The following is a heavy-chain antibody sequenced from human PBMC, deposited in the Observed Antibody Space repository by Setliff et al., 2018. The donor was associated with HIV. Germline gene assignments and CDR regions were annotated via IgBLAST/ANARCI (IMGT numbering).Heavy chain of an antibody. J-gene: IGHJ4*02. D-gene: IGHD3-22*01. CDR3: ARYRNGYYYDSSGFDY. CDR2: IIPILGIA. CDR1: GGTFSSYA. V-gene: IGHV1-69*10. Sequence: AASVKVSCKASGGTFSSYAISWVRQAPGQGLEWMGGIIPILGIANYAQKFQGRVTITADKSTSTAYMELSSLRSEDTAVYYCARYRNGYYYDSSGFDYWGQGTLVTSPQ.